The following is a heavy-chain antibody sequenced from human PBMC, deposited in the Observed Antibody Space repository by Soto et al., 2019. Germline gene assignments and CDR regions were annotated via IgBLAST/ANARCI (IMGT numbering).Heavy chain of an antibody. CDR3: ARGYYDILTGTQQIDY. CDR1: GGTFSSYA. CDR2: ISAYIGNT. D-gene: IGHD3-9*01. J-gene: IGHJ4*02. Sequence: ASVKVSCKASGGTFSSYAISWVRQAPGQGLEWMGGISAYIGNTNYAQKFQGRVTMTTDTSTSTAYMELRSLRSDDTAVYYCARGYYDILTGTQQIDYWGQGTLVTVAS. V-gene: IGHV1-18*01.